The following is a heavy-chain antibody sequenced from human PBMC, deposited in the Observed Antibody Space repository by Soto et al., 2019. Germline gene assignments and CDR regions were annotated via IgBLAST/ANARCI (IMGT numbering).Heavy chain of an antibody. CDR3: ARGEALSGTAGAPVD. J-gene: IGHJ4*02. V-gene: IGHV4-4*02. CDR2: VDHSGST. Sequence: QVQLQESGPGLVKASGTLSLTCTVSGGSIITRNWWSWVRQPPGKGLEWIGEVDHSGSTNYNPSLQSRVTISVDMSENKFSLKLTPATTADTAVYYCARGEALSGTAGAPVDWGQGTLVNVSS. CDR1: GGSIITRNW. D-gene: IGHD1-26*01.